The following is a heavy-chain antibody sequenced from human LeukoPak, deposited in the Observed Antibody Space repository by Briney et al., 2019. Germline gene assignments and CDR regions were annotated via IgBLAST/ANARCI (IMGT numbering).Heavy chain of an antibody. J-gene: IGHJ6*03. CDR2: IIPIFGTE. CDR3: ARGAWTTVGYYYYYYMDV. CDR1: GGTFSSYA. D-gene: IGHD4-17*01. Sequence: SVKVSCKAPGGTFSSYAISWVRQAPGQGLEWMGGIIPIFGTEKYAQKFQGRVTITTDESTSTAYMELSSLRSEDTAVYYCARGAWTTVGYYYYYYMDVWGKGTTVTVSS. V-gene: IGHV1-69*05.